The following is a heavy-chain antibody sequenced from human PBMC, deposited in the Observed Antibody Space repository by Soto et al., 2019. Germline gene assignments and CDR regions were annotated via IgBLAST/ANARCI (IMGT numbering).Heavy chain of an antibody. V-gene: IGHV4-30-4*01. D-gene: IGHD5-12*01. CDR1: GGSISSGDYY. Sequence: SETLSLTCTVSGGSISSGDYYWSWIRQPPGKGLEWIGYIYYSGSTYYNPSLKSRVTISVDTSKNQFSLNLSSVTAADTAMYYCARAGVATIYPGNNWFDPRGQGTLVTISS. J-gene: IGHJ5*02. CDR2: IYYSGST. CDR3: ARAGVATIYPGNNWFDP.